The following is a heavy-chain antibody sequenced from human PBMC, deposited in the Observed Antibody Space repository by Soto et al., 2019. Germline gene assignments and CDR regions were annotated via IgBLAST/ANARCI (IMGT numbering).Heavy chain of an antibody. CDR1: GGCISRYY. CDR2: IYYSGST. V-gene: IGHV4-59*01. Sequence: SETLSLTCTVGGGCISRYYWSWIRQPPGKGLEWIGYIYYSGSTNYNPSLKSRVTISVDTSKNQFSLKLSSVTAADTAVYYCARASQWLDYYYYMDVWGKGTTVTVSS. J-gene: IGHJ6*03. D-gene: IGHD6-19*01. CDR3: ARASQWLDYYYYMDV.